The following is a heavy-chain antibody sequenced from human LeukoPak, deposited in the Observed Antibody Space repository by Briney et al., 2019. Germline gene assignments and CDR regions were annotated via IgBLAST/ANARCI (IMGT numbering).Heavy chain of an antibody. CDR3: VKAAPGPHDAFDI. CDR2: IHYSGTT. CDR1: GDSISSYY. V-gene: IGHV4-59*08. J-gene: IGHJ3*02. D-gene: IGHD6-13*01. Sequence: PSETLSLTCTDSGDSISSYYWSWIRQPPGKGLEWIANIHYSGTTNYNPSLKSRVTISIDTSKNQFSLRLSSVTATDTAVYYCVKAAPGPHDAFDIWGQGTMVTVSS.